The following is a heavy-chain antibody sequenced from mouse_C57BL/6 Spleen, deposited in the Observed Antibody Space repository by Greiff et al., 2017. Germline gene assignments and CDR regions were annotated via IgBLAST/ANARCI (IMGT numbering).Heavy chain of an antibody. V-gene: IGHV1-15*01. CDR3: TQTAQATIAY. CDR1: GYTFTDYE. J-gene: IGHJ3*01. D-gene: IGHD3-2*02. Sequence: QVQLQQSGAELVRPGASVTLSCKASGYTFTDYEMHWVKQTPVHGLEWIGAIDPETGGTAYNQKFKGKAILTADKSSSTAYMELRSLTSEDSAVYYCTQTAQATIAYWGQGTLVTVSA. CDR2: IDPETGGT.